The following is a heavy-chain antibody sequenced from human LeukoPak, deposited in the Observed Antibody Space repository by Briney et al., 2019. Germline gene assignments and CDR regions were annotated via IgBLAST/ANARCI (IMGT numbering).Heavy chain of an antibody. CDR2: IKQDGSDK. CDR1: GFTFSNNW. D-gene: IGHD3-16*02. J-gene: IGHJ6*03. Sequence: GGSPRLSCAASGFTFSNNWMSWVRQAPGKGLEWVANIKQDGSDKYYVDSVKGRFTISRDNAKNSLYLQMNSLRAEDTAVYYCARDHHHRLWDDYYYYMDVWGKGTTVTISS. CDR3: ARDHHHRLWDDYYYYMDV. V-gene: IGHV3-7*01.